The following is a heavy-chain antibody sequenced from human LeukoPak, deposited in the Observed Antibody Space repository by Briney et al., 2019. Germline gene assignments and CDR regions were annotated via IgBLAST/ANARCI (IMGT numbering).Heavy chain of an antibody. CDR1: GYSISSGYY. J-gene: IGHJ6*03. V-gene: IGHV4-38-2*01. CDR2: IYHSGST. D-gene: IGHD3-3*01. CDR3: ARQYYDFWSGSYYYYMDV. Sequence: SETLSLTCAVSGYSISSGYYWGWIRQPPGKGLEWIGSIYHSGSTYYNPSLKSQVTISVDTSKNQFSLKLSSVTAADTAVYYCARQYYDFWSGSYYYYMDVWGKGTTVTVSS.